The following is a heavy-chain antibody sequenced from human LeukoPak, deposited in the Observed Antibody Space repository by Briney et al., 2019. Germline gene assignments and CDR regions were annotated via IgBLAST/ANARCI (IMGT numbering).Heavy chain of an antibody. CDR1: GFTVSNNY. CDR3: TRSLLWFGELPSNDAFDI. Sequence: PGGSLRLSCAVFGFTVSNNYMSWVRQAPGKGLEWVGFIRRKAYGGTTGYAASVKGRFTISRDDSKSIAYLQMNSLKTEDTAVYYCTRSLLWFGELPSNDAFDIWGQGTMVTVSS. J-gene: IGHJ3*02. D-gene: IGHD3-10*01. V-gene: IGHV3-49*04. CDR2: IRRKAYGGTT.